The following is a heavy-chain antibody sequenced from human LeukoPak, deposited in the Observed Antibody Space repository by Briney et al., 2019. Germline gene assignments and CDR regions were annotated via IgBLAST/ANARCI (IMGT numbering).Heavy chain of an antibody. D-gene: IGHD2-2*01. Sequence: SETLSLTCTVSGGSISSSIYYWGWIRQPPGKGLEWIGSIYHSGSTNYNPSLKSRVTISVDKSKNQFSLKLSSVTAADTAVYYCARDLGIPAAPNDYWGQGTLVTVSS. CDR2: IYHSGST. V-gene: IGHV4-39*07. J-gene: IGHJ4*02. CDR1: GGSISSSIYY. CDR3: ARDLGIPAAPNDY.